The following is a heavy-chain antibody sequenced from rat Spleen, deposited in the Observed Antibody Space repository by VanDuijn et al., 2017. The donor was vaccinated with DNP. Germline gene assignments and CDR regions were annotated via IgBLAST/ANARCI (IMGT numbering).Heavy chain of an antibody. J-gene: IGHJ3*01. V-gene: IGHV5S10*01. CDR1: GFTFSNYG. CDR3: ATGVYGGYEDWFAY. D-gene: IGHD1-11*01. Sequence: EVQLVESGGGLVQPGRSLKLSCAASGFTFSNYGMAWVRQAPTKGLEWVATIISDGSRTYYRDSVKGRFTISRDNAKNTLHLQMNSLRSEDTATYYCATGVYGGYEDWFAYWGQGTLVTVSS. CDR2: IISDGSRT.